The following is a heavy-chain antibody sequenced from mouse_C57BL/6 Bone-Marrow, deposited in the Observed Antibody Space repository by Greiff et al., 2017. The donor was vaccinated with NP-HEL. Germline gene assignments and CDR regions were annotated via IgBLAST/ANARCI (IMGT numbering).Heavy chain of an antibody. CDR3: TRSLNWDAFAY. J-gene: IGHJ3*01. V-gene: IGHV1-15*01. D-gene: IGHD4-1*01. CDR2: IDPETGGT. Sequence: LQESGAELVRPGASVTLSCKASGYTFTDYEMHWVKQTPVHGLEWIGAIDPETGGTAYNQKFKGKAILTADKSSSTAYMELRSLTSEDSAVYYCTRSLNWDAFAYWGQGTLVTVSA. CDR1: GYTFTDYE.